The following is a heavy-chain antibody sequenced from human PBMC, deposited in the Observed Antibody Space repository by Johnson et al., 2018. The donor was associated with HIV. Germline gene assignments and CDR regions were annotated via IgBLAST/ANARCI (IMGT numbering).Heavy chain of an antibody. CDR1: GFSFSNYW. CDR2: IYSGGST. CDR3: TTALVVITHRPRGDA. V-gene: IGHV3-66*01. Sequence: VQLVESGGGVVQPGRSLRLSCAASGFSFSNYWMEWVRQAPGKGLVWVSVIYSGGSTYYADSVKGRFTISRDNSKNTLYLQMNSLRAEDTAVYYCTTALVVITHRPRGDA. D-gene: IGHD3-22*01. J-gene: IGHJ3*01.